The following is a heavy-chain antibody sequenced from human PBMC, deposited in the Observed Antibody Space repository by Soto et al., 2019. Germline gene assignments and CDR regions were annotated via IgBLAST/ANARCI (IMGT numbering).Heavy chain of an antibody. CDR3: AREPSSVSTNGVPWFDP. CDR1: GFIFSTYD. Sequence: GGSLRLSCAASGFIFSTYDMHWVRQAPGKGLEWVALISHDASSKFYADSVKGRFTISRDNSKNTLYVQMNSLRLEGTAVYYCAREPSSVSTNGVPWFDPWGQGTLVTVSS. J-gene: IGHJ5*02. CDR2: ISHDASSK. D-gene: IGHD2-8*01. V-gene: IGHV3-30*05.